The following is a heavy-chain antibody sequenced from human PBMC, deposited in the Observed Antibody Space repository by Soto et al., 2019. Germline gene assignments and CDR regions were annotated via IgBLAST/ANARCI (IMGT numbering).Heavy chain of an antibody. CDR2: IKSKTDGGTI. J-gene: IGHJ4*02. Sequence: EVQLVESGGGLFKPGGSLRLTCVASDFAFSNYWMHWFCQAPRKGLEWVGRIKSKTDGGTIDYAAPVEGRFTISRDDSRATLYLQMNSLKTEDTAVYYCSSPLDSGKSVYYWGQGTLVTVSS. CDR1: DFAFSNYW. CDR3: SSPLDSGKSVYY. D-gene: IGHD3-10*01. V-gene: IGHV3-15*07.